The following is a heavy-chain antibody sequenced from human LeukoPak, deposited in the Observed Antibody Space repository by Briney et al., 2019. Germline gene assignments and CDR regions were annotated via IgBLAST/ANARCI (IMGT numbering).Heavy chain of an antibody. V-gene: IGHV5-51*01. CDR1: GYSFINYW. CDR2: IYPGDSDT. Sequence: GESLKISRKSSGYSFINYWIGWVRQMPGKGLEWMGIIYPGDSDTRYSPSFQGQVTISADKSISSAYLQWSSLKASDTAMYYCARFRGVGTYYRRPFDCWGQGTLVTVSS. CDR3: ARFRGVGTYYRRPFDC. D-gene: IGHD3-10*01. J-gene: IGHJ4*02.